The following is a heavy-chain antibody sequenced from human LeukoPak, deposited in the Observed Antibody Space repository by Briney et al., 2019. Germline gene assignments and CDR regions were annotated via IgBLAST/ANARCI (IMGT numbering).Heavy chain of an antibody. V-gene: IGHV3-23*01. J-gene: IGHJ4*02. D-gene: IGHD3-10*01. CDR1: GFTFSTYM. Sequence: PGGSLRLSCAASGFTFSTYMMTWVRQAPGKGLQWVSTISTSGENTYYADSVKSRFTISRDISKSTLYLQMNSLRDEDTALYYCAKYRSGTYYNGLHWGQGTLVTVSS. CDR3: AKYRSGTYYNGLH. CDR2: ISTSGENT.